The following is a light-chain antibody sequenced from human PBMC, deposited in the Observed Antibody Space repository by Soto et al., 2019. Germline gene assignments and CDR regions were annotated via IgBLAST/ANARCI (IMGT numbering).Light chain of an antibody. V-gene: IGLV2-14*01. CDR1: NGDIGRYKF. Sequence: QSALTQPASVSGSPGQSITISCTGTNGDIGRYKFVSWFQQHPGKAPKLMIFEGTNRPSGVSNRFSGSKSGNTASLTISGLQAEDEAIYFCSSSTNTNTLVIFGGGTKVTVL. J-gene: IGLJ2*01. CDR2: EGT. CDR3: SSSTNTNTLVI.